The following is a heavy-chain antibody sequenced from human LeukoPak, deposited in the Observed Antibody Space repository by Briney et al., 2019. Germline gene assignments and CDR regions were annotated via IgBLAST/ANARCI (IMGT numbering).Heavy chain of an antibody. Sequence: SQTLSLTCTVSGGSISSGSYYWSWIRQPAGKGLEWIGRIYTSGSTNYNPSLKSRVTISVDTSKNQFSLKLSSVTAADTAVYYCARSLLRYFDWPQYYYGMDVWGKGTTVTVSS. CDR1: GGSISSGSYY. J-gene: IGHJ6*04. D-gene: IGHD3-9*01. CDR3: ARSLLRYFDWPQYYYGMDV. CDR2: IYTSGST. V-gene: IGHV4-61*02.